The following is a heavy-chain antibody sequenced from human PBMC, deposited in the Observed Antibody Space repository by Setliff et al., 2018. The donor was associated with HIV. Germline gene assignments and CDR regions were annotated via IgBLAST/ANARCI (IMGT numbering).Heavy chain of an antibody. D-gene: IGHD3-3*01. CDR3: ARGSTYYDFWSGSYYYYMDV. CDR1: GYSISSGYY. Sequence: PSETLSLTCAVSGYSISSGYYWGWIRQPPGKGLEWIGSIYHSGSTYYNPSLKSRVTISVDTSKNQFSLKLSSVTAADTAVYYCARGSTYYDFWSGSYYYYMDVWGKGTTVTVSS. J-gene: IGHJ6*03. V-gene: IGHV4-38-2*01. CDR2: IYHSGST.